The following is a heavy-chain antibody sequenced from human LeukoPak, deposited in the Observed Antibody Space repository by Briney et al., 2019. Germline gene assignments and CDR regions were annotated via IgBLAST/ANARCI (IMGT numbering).Heavy chain of an antibody. Sequence: GRSLRLSCAASGFTFDDYAMHWVRQAPGKGLEWVSGISWNSGSIGYADSVKGRFTISRDNAKNSLYLQMNSLRAEDTALYYCAKPGYSSSWFRDDAFDIWGQGTMVTVSS. J-gene: IGHJ3*02. CDR1: GFTFDDYA. CDR2: ISWNSGSI. V-gene: IGHV3-9*01. CDR3: AKPGYSSSWFRDDAFDI. D-gene: IGHD6-13*01.